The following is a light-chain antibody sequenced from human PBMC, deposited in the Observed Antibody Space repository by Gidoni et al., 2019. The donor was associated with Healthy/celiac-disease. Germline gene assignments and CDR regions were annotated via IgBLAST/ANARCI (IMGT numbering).Light chain of an antibody. CDR1: QSVLYSSNNKNY. CDR2: WAS. Sequence: DIVMTQSPDSLAVSLGERATINCKSSQSVLYSSNNKNYLAWYQQKPGQPPKLLIYWASTRESGVPDRFSGSGSGTDFTLTISSLQAEDVAVYYCQQYYSTLYTFGQGTKL. J-gene: IGKJ2*01. CDR3: QQYYSTLYT. V-gene: IGKV4-1*01.